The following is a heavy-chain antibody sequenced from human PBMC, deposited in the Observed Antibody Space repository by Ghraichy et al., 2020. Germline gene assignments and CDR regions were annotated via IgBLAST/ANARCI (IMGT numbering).Heavy chain of an antibody. V-gene: IGHV4-34*01. Sequence: ESLNISCAVYGGSFSGYYWSWIRQPPGKGLEWIGEINHSGSTNYNPSLKSRVTISVDTSKNQFSLKLSSVTAADTAVYYCARGIHGWSGYSPRGFDPWGQGTLVTVSS. D-gene: IGHD3-3*01. CDR3: ARGIHGWSGYSPRGFDP. CDR2: INHSGST. CDR1: GGSFSGYY. J-gene: IGHJ5*02.